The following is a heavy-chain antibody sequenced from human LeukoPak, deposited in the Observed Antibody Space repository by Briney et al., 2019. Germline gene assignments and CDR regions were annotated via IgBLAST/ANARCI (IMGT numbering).Heavy chain of an antibody. V-gene: IGHV3-23*01. CDR1: GFTFSSYA. CDR3: AKVNQDIVVVPAAIDY. Sequence: PGGSLRLSCAASGFTFSSYAMSWVRQAPGKGLEWVSAISGSGGSTYYADPVKGRFTISRDNSKNTLYLQMNSLRAEDTAVYYCAKVNQDIVVVPAAIDYWGQGTLVTVSS. J-gene: IGHJ4*02. D-gene: IGHD2-2*02. CDR2: ISGSGGST.